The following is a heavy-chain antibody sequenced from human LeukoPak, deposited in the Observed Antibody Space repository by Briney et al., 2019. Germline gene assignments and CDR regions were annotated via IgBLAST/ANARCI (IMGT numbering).Heavy chain of an antibody. CDR3: ARGGSYYYDSSGPNWFDP. Sequence: SETLSLTCTVSGGSISSYYWSWIRQPPGKGLEWSGYIYYSGSTNYNPSLKSRVTISVDTSKNQFSLKLSSVTAADTAVYYCARGGSYYYDSSGPNWFDPWGQGTLVTVSS. J-gene: IGHJ5*02. V-gene: IGHV4-59*01. CDR2: IYYSGST. CDR1: GGSISSYY. D-gene: IGHD3-22*01.